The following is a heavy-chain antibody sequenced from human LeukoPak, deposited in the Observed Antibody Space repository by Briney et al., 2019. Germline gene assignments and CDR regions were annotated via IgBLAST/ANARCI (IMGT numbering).Heavy chain of an antibody. Sequence: ASVKVSCKASGGTFSSYAISWVRQAPGQGLEWMGRIIPILGIANYAQKFQGRVTITADKSTSTAYMELSSLRSEDTAVYYCARDRMKSYYYDSSVPDWFDPWGQGTLVTVSS. CDR1: GGTFSSYA. V-gene: IGHV1-69*04. CDR2: IIPILGIA. D-gene: IGHD3-22*01. CDR3: ARDRMKSYYYDSSVPDWFDP. J-gene: IGHJ5*02.